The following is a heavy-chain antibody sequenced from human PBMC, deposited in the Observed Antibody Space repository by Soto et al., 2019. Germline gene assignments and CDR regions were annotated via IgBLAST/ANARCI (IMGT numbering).Heavy chain of an antibody. V-gene: IGHV3-23*01. CDR3: AKDWRVVVVAATLNDY. J-gene: IGHJ4*02. Sequence: GGSLSLSCAASGFTFSSYAMSWVRQAPGKGLEWVSAISGSGGSTYYADSVKGRFTISRDNSKNTLYLQMNSLRAEDTAVYYCAKDWRVVVVAATLNDYWGQGTLVTVSS. CDR1: GFTFSSYA. D-gene: IGHD2-15*01. CDR2: ISGSGGST.